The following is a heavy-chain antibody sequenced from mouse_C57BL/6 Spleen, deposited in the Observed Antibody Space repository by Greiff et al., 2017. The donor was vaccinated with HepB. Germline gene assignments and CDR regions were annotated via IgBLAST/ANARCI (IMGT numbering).Heavy chain of an antibody. J-gene: IGHJ2*01. CDR1: GYAFSSSW. D-gene: IGHD2-1*01. CDR3: ARLLWNYFDY. Sequence: VQGVESGPELVKPGASVKISCKASGYAFSSSWMNWVKQRPGKGLEWIGRIYPGDGDTNYNGKFKGKATLTADKSSSTAYMQLSSLTSEDSAVYFCARLLWNYFDYWGQGTTLTVSS. V-gene: IGHV1-82*01. CDR2: IYPGDGDT.